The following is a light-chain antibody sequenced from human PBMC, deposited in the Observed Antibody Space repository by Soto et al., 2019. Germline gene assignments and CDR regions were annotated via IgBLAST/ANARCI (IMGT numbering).Light chain of an antibody. CDR2: EVG. J-gene: IGLJ1*01. V-gene: IGLV2-23*02. CDR3: GSYAGGSRV. CDR1: SRDVGAYKL. Sequence: QSVLTQPASVSGSPGHSITISCTGTSRDVGAYKLVSWYQQHPGKAPKLIIYEVGERPSGASNRFSGSKSGNTASLTISGLQAEDEAYYYCGSYAGGSRVFGTGTKVTVL.